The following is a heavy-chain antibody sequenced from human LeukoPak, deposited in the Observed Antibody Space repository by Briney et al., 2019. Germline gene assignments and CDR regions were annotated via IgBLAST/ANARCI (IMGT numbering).Heavy chain of an antibody. V-gene: IGHV4-34*01. Sequence: SETLFLTCAVYGGSLSGYYWTWVRQPPGKGLEWIGEISHSGGANYSPSLKSRVTISLDTSKNQFSLRLTSVTAADTAVYYCARLTWDLPPGGLYYNYYIDVWDKGATVTVSS. D-gene: IGHD1-26*01. CDR3: ARLTWDLPPGGLYYNYYIDV. CDR2: ISHSGGA. J-gene: IGHJ6*03. CDR1: GGSLSGYY.